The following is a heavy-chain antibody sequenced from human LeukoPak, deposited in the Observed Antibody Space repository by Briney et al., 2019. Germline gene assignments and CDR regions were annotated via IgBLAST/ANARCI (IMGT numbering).Heavy chain of an antibody. CDR3: ARHYGP. Sequence: PSETLSLTCTVSGGSISNYYWSWIRQPPGKGLEWIGYINYSGSTYYNPSLKSRVTISVDTSKNQFSLKLNSVTAADTAVYYCARHYGPWGQGTLVTVSS. CDR1: GGSISNYY. V-gene: IGHV4-59*08. D-gene: IGHD3-10*01. J-gene: IGHJ5*02. CDR2: INYSGST.